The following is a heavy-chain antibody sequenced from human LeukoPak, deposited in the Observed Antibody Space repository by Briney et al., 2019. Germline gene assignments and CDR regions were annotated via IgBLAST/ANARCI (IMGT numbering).Heavy chain of an antibody. V-gene: IGHV3-15*01. CDR1: GFTSINAW. CDR3: TTGHYFDY. Sequence: PRGSLRLSCAASGFTSINAWTSWVRHAPGEGLEWVGRIISKTDSGTTDYAAPVKGRFTISRDDSKNTLYLQVNSLKTEDTAVYYCTTGHYFDYWGQGTLVTVSS. CDR2: IISKTDSGTT. J-gene: IGHJ4*02.